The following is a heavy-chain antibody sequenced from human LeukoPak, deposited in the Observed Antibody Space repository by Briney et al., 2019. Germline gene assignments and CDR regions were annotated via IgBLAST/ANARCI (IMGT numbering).Heavy chain of an antibody. D-gene: IGHD3-10*01. CDR1: GGSISSYY. Sequence: PSETLSLTCTVSGGSISSYYWSWIRQPPGKGLEWIGYIYYSGSTNYNPSLKSRVTISVDTSKNQFSLKLSSVTAADTAVYYCARHGSGSYSYFDYWGQGTLVTVSS. CDR2: IYYSGST. V-gene: IGHV4-59*08. J-gene: IGHJ4*02. CDR3: ARHGSGSYSYFDY.